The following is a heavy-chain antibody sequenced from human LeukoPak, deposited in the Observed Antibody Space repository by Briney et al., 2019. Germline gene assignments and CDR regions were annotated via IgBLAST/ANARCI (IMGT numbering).Heavy chain of an antibody. V-gene: IGHV3-7*03. J-gene: IGHJ5*02. CDR1: GFNFDDYN. CDR3: AKGNSGSYSLDWFDP. Sequence: PGGSLRLSCTASGFNFDDYNMSWFRQAPGKGLEWVADIDQHGSKKYYVDSVKGRFTISRDNAKNSLYLQMNSLRAEDMALYYCAKGNSGSYSLDWFDPWGQGTLVTVSS. D-gene: IGHD1-26*01. CDR2: IDQHGSKK.